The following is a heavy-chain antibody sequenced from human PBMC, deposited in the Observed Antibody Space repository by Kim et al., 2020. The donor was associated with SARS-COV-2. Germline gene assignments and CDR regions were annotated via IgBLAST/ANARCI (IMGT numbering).Heavy chain of an antibody. CDR1: GDTFTGHF. CDR3: ARDVGTIAESAGWYGDLGH. V-gene: IGHV1-2*06. CDR2: INPGSGDT. D-gene: IGHD2-15*01. J-gene: IGHJ4*02. Sequence: ASVKVSCKASGDTFTGHFIHWLRRAPGQGLEWMGRINPGSGDTDFAQKFQGRLTMTRDTSISTAYMELTRVRSDDTAVFYCARDVGTIAESAGWYGDLGHWGQGTLVTVSS.